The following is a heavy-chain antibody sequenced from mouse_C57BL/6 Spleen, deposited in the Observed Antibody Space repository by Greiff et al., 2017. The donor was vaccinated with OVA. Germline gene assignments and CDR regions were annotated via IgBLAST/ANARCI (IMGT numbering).Heavy chain of an antibody. CDR2: INPNNGGT. CDR3: ASGDWYFDV. J-gene: IGHJ1*03. Sequence: EVQLQQSGPELVKPGASVKIPCKASGYTFTDYNMDWVKQSHGKSLEWIGDINPNNGGTIYNQKFKGKATLTVDKSSSTAYMQLSSLTSEDAAVYYGASGDWYFDVWGTGTTVTVAS. V-gene: IGHV1-18*01. CDR1: GYTFTDYN.